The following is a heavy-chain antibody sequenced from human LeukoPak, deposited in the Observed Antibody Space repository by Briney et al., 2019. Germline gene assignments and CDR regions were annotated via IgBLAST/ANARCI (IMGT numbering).Heavy chain of an antibody. CDR1: GGSFSGYY. CDR2: INHSGST. Sequence: SETLSLTCAVYGGSFSGYYWSWIPQPPGKGLEWIGEINHSGSTNYNPSLKSRVTISVDTSKNQFSLKLSSVTAADTAVYFCARQDIVVVPAGILNWFDPWGQGTLVTVSS. CDR3: ARQDIVVVPAGILNWFDP. D-gene: IGHD2-2*01. J-gene: IGHJ5*02. V-gene: IGHV4-34*01.